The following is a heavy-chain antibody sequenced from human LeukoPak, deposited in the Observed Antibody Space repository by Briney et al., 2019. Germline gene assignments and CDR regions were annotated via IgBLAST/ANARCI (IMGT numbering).Heavy chain of an antibody. CDR2: INSDGSST. D-gene: IGHD6-13*01. J-gene: IGHJ3*02. CDR1: GFALSSYW. Sequence: GGTLRLSCADSGFALSSYWMHWVRQAPGKGLVWVSRINSDGSSTSYADSVKGRFTISRDNAKNTLYLQMNSLRAEDTAVYYCARAQYSSSWYYSDAFDIWGQGTMVTVSS. V-gene: IGHV3-74*01. CDR3: ARAQYSSSWYYSDAFDI.